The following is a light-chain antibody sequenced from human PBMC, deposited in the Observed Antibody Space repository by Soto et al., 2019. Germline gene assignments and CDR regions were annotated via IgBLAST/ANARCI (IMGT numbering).Light chain of an antibody. Sequence: EIVLTQSPVTLSLSPGERATLSCRASQSVFSSLAWYQQKPGQAPRLLIYDASTRATAIPARFSGSGSGTDFTLTITSLEPEAFAVYYCHQRSNWPLTFGGGTKVEIK. J-gene: IGKJ4*01. V-gene: IGKV3-11*01. CDR1: QSVFSS. CDR2: DAS. CDR3: HQRSNWPLT.